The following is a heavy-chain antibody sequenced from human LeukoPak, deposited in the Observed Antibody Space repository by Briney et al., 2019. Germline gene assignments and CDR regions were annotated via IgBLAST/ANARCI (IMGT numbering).Heavy chain of an antibody. CDR1: GFAFSSYA. J-gene: IGHJ2*01. CDR2: ISSSGSTI. CDR3: AKSDSGPLYWYFDL. V-gene: IGHV3-48*01. Sequence: PGGSLRLSCAASGFAFSSYAMHWVRQAPGKGLEWVSYISSSGSTIYYADSVKGRFTISRDNSKNTLYLQMNSLRAEDTAVYYCAKSDSGPLYWYFDLWGRGTLVTVSS. D-gene: IGHD6-19*01.